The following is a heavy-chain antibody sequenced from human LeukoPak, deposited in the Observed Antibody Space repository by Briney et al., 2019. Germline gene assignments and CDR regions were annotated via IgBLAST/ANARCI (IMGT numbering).Heavy chain of an antibody. D-gene: IGHD1-26*01. J-gene: IGHJ2*01. Sequence: SETLSLTCAVYGGSYSGYYWSWIRQPPGKGLEWIGEINHSGSTNYNPSLKSRVTISVDTSKNQFSLKLSSVTAADTAVYYCARERPATENWYFDLWGRGTLVTVSS. CDR3: ARERPATENWYFDL. CDR2: INHSGST. V-gene: IGHV4-34*01. CDR1: GGSYSGYY.